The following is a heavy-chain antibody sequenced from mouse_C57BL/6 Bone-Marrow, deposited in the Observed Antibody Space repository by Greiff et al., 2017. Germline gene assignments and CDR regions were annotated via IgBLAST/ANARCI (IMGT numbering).Heavy chain of an antibody. CDR1: GYTFTSYW. V-gene: IGHV1-52*01. CDR3: ARRYGSPGWYFDV. D-gene: IGHD1-1*01. Sequence: QVQLQQSGAELVRPGSSVKLSCKASGYTFTSYWMHWVKQRPIQGLEWIGNIDPSDSETHYNQKFKDKATLTVDKSSSTAYMQLSSLTSEDSAVYYCARRYGSPGWYFDVWGTGTTVTVSS. CDR2: IDPSDSET. J-gene: IGHJ1*03.